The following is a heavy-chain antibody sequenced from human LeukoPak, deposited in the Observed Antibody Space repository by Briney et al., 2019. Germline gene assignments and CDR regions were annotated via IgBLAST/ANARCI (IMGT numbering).Heavy chain of an antibody. CDR3: ARDLRGITMVRGGRNYYYYYGMDV. V-gene: IGHV3-48*04. D-gene: IGHD3-10*01. CDR1: GFTFSSYA. CDR2: ISSSGSTI. J-gene: IGHJ6*02. Sequence: GGSLRLSCAASGFTFSSYAMSWVRQAPGKGLEWVSYISSSGSTIYYADSVKGRFTISRDNAKNSLYLQMNSLRAEDTAVYYCARDLRGITMVRGGRNYYYYYGMDVWGQGTTVTVSS.